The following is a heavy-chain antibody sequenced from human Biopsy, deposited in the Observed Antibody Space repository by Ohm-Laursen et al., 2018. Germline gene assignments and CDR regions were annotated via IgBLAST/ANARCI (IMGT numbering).Heavy chain of an antibody. J-gene: IGHJ5*02. CDR1: GGSISGSS. CDR3: ARHPTGFWFDP. Sequence: GTLSLTCTVSGGSISGSSWSWIRQAPGKGLEWIGYISYSRDTNYNPSLKSRITISVDTSKNQFSLKLTSVTAADTAVYYCARHPTGFWFDPWGQGTLVIVSS. CDR2: ISYSRDT. V-gene: IGHV4-59*08.